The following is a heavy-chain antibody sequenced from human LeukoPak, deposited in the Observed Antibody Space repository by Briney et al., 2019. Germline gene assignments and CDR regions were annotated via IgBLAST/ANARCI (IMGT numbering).Heavy chain of an antibody. Sequence: PSETLSLTCTVSGGSISSSSYYWGWIRQPPGKGLEWIGSIYYSGSTYYNPSLKSRVTISVDTSKNQFSLKLSSVTAADTAVYYCARCGVGGSGSPFAFDIWGQGTMVTVSS. CDR3: ARCGVGGSGSPFAFDI. V-gene: IGHV4-39*01. CDR2: IYYSGST. D-gene: IGHD3-10*01. CDR1: GGSISSSSYY. J-gene: IGHJ3*02.